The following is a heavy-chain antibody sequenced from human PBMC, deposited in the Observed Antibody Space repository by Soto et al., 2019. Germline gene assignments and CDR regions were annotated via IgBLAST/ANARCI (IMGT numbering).Heavy chain of an antibody. D-gene: IGHD6-19*01. CDR3: ATRSSGWYFDY. CDR1: GFTFSNYG. CDR2: ISYDGSNK. V-gene: IGHV3-30*03. Sequence: GGSLRLSCAASGFTFSNYGMYWVRQAPGKGLEWVAVISYDGSNKYCADSVKGRFTISRDNSKNTLYLQMNSLRAEDTAVYYCATRSSGWYFDYWGQGTLVTVSS. J-gene: IGHJ4*02.